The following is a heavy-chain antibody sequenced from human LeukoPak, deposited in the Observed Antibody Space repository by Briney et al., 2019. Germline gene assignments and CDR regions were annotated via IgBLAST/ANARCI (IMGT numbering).Heavy chain of an antibody. CDR3: ARERIAAANNWFDP. D-gene: IGHD6-13*01. V-gene: IGHV4-39*07. Sequence: KPSQTLSLTCTVSGGSISSGDYYWSWIRQPPGKGLEWIGSIYHSGSTYYNPSLKSRVTISVDTSKNQFSLKLSSVTAADTAVYYCARERIAAANNWFDPWGQGTLVTVSS. CDR1: GGSISSGDYY. CDR2: IYHSGST. J-gene: IGHJ5*02.